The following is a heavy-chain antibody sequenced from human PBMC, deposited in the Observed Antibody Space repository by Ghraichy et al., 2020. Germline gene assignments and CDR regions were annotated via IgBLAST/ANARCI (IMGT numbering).Heavy chain of an antibody. J-gene: IGHJ4*02. CDR2: ITSSGTTI. CDR3: AREGGNYCSGGSCSRGFDY. D-gene: IGHD2-15*01. V-gene: IGHV3-48*02. Sequence: GESLNISCAASGFTFSSYAMDWVRQAPGKGLEWLSYITSSGTTIYYADSVKGRFTISRDNAKNSLYLQMSSLRDEDTAVYYCAREGGNYCSGGSCSRGFDYWGQGPLGPVSS. CDR1: GFTFSSYA.